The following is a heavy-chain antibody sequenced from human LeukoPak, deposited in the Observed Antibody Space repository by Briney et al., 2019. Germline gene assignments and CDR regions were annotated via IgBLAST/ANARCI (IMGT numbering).Heavy chain of an antibody. CDR1: GFTFDDYA. CDR3: AKHLGPRKTFDS. V-gene: IGHV3-9*01. J-gene: IGHJ4*02. CDR2: ISWNSGSI. Sequence: PGRSLRLSCAASGFTFDDYAMHWVRHAPGKGLEWVSGISWNSGSIGYADSVKGRFTISRDNSKNTLYLLMNSLRAEDTAIYYCAKHLGPRKTFDSWGQGTLVTVSS.